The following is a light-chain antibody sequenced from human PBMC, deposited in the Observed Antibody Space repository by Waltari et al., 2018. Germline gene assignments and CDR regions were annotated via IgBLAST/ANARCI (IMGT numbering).Light chain of an antibody. CDR2: GNT. CDR1: SSNIGAGYD. CDR3: QSYDSSLSVVL. J-gene: IGLJ2*01. Sequence: QSVLTQPPSVSGAPGQRVTISCTGSSSNIGAGYDVHWYQQVPGTAPKLLIYGNTNRPSGVPDRLSGSKSGTSASLAITGLQAEDEADYYCQSYDSSLSVVLFGGGTKLTVL. V-gene: IGLV1-40*01.